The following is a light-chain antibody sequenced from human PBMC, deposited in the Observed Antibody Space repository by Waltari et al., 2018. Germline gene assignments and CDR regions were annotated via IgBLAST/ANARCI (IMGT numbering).Light chain of an antibody. Sequence: SSELPQDPAVSVALGQTVRITCQGDSLRIYYVSWFLQKPGQAPALVIYGKNSRPSGIPDRFSASSSGSTASLTIIGAQAEDEADYYCHSRDISGDVLIGGGTKLTVV. CDR1: SLRIYY. J-gene: IGLJ2*01. CDR3: HSRDISGDVL. V-gene: IGLV3-19*01. CDR2: GKN.